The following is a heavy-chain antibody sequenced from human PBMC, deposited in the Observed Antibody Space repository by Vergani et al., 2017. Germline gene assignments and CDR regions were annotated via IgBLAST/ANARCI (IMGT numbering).Heavy chain of an antibody. CDR2: IIPVLGKT. V-gene: IGHV1-69*02. Sequence: QVQLVQSGAEVKKPGSSVKVSCKASGATFRSNTISWVRQVPGQGLEWMGRIIPVLGKTKYAQDFQGRLTITADTSTSTAYMELTSLRSQDTAVYYCARLPRGYGGDPEDYYYGMDVWGQGTTVTVSS. D-gene: IGHD2-21*02. J-gene: IGHJ6*02. CDR1: GATFRSNT. CDR3: ARLPRGYGGDPEDYYYGMDV.